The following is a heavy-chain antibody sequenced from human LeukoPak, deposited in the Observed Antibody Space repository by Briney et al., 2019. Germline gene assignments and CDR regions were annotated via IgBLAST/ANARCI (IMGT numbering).Heavy chain of an antibody. CDR1: GFAFCIYG. Sequence: GGSLRLSCAASGFAFCIYGMHWVRQAPGKGLEWVAFIQSDGSTKEYADSVKGRFAISRDNSKTTVYLQMNSLRADDTAVLYCAKEISRVTIGGGIWFDPWGQGTLVSLSS. CDR2: IQSDGSTK. V-gene: IGHV3-30*02. CDR3: AKEISRVTIGGGIWFDP. J-gene: IGHJ5*02. D-gene: IGHD2-15*01.